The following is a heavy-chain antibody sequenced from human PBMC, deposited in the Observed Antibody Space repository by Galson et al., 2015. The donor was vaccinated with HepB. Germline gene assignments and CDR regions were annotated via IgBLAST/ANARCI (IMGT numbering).Heavy chain of an antibody. Sequence: SLRLSCAASGFTFSSYSMNWVRQAPGKGLEWVSSISSSSSYIYYADSVKGRFTISRDNAKNSLYLQMNSLRAEDTAVYYCAGSSSWYSNYFDYWGQGALVTVSS. CDR3: AGSSSWYSNYFDY. J-gene: IGHJ4*02. D-gene: IGHD6-13*01. CDR2: ISSSSSYI. V-gene: IGHV3-21*01. CDR1: GFTFSSYS.